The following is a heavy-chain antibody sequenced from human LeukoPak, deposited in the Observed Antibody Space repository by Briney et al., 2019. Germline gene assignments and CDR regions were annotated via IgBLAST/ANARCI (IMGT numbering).Heavy chain of an antibody. V-gene: IGHV4-34*01. Sequence: PSETLSLTCTVSGGSIDSGDYYWSWIRQPPGKGLEWIGEINHSGSTNYNPSLKSRVTISVDTSKNQFSLKLSSVTAADTAVYYCASPYYYDSSGYYRSFDAFDIWGQGTMVTVSS. J-gene: IGHJ3*02. D-gene: IGHD3-22*01. CDR3: ASPYYYDSSGYYRSFDAFDI. CDR2: INHSGST. CDR1: GGSIDSGDYY.